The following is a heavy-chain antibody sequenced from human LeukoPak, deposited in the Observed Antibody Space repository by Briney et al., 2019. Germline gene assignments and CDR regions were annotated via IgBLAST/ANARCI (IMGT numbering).Heavy chain of an antibody. CDR1: GYTFTGYY. Sequence: GASVKVSFKASGYTFTGYYMHWVRQAPGQGLEWMGWINPNSGGTNYAQKFQGRDTMTRDTSISTAYMELSRLRSDDTAVYYCASGENFDWPPFDYWGQGTLVTVSS. V-gene: IGHV1-2*02. CDR3: ASGENFDWPPFDY. CDR2: INPNSGGT. D-gene: IGHD3-9*01. J-gene: IGHJ4*02.